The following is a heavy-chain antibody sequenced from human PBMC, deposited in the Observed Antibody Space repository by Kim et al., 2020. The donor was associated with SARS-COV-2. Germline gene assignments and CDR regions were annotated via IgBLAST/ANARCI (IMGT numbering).Heavy chain of an antibody. CDR2: ISSSSYI. D-gene: IGHD4-17*01. J-gene: IGHJ6*03. CDR3: ARAPEPGTSSGDYAGDYYYYYMDV. CDR1: GFTFSSYS. Sequence: GGSLRLSCAASGFTFSSYSMNWVRQAPGKGLEWVSSISSSSYIYYADSVKGRFTISRDNAKNSLYLQMNSLRAEDTAVYYCARAPEPGTSSGDYAGDYYYYYMDVWGKGTTVTVSS. V-gene: IGHV3-21*01.